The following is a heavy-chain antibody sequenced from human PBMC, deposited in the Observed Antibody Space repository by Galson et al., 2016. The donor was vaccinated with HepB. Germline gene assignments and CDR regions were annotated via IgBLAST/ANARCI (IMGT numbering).Heavy chain of an antibody. J-gene: IGHJ5*02. CDR1: GYSFTSHW. CDR2: IYPGDSES. V-gene: IGHV5-51*01. D-gene: IGHD3-16*01. CDR3: ARNPRGFPNWFDP. Sequence: QSGAEVKKPGETLKISCKGSGYSFTSHWIAWVRQMPGKGLECMGIIYPGDSESRYSPSFQGQVTISVDKSINTAYLQWRSLKASDTAIYYCARNPRGFPNWFDPWGQGTLVTVSS.